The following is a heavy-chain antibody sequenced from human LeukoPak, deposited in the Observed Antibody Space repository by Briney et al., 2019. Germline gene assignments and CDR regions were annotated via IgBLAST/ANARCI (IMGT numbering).Heavy chain of an antibody. D-gene: IGHD6-19*01. CDR1: GDSVSSNSAA. J-gene: IGHJ1*01. CDR3: AMIAVAGTGYFQH. CDR2: TYYRSKWYN. Sequence: SQTLSLTCAISGDSVSSNSAAWIWIRQSPSRGLEWLGRTYYRSKWYNDYAVSVKSRITINPDTSKNQFSLQLNSVTAADTAVYYCAMIAVAGTGYFQHWGQGTLVTVSS. V-gene: IGHV6-1*01.